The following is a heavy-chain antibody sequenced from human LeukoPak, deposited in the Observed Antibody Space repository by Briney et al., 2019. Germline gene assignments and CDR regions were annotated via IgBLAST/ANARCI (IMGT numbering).Heavy chain of an antibody. V-gene: IGHV4-39*07. J-gene: IGHJ4*02. CDR3: ARIEYSSSIDY. D-gene: IGHD6-6*01. CDR2: IYYSGRT. Sequence: SETLSLTCTISGGSISSSSSGWGWIRQPPGKGLECIGSIYYSGRTYYNRCLKSQFTISVDTTKNECSLKLSYVTAAERAVYYCARIEYSSSIDYWGQGTLVTVSS. CDR1: GGSISSSSSG.